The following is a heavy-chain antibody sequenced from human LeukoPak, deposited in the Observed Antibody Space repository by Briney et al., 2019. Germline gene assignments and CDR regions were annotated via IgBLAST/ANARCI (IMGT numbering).Heavy chain of an antibody. CDR1: GYTFTSNY. V-gene: IGHV1-46*01. CDR2: ISPSGGST. J-gene: IGHJ5*02. CDR3: ARDNSVRDEAWWFNP. Sequence: EAPVKVSCKAFGYTFTSNYMHWVRQAPGQGPEWMGVISPSGGSTTYAQKFQGRVTLTRDMSTSTDYLGLSSLRSEDTAVYYCARDNSVRDEAWWFNPWGQGTLVTVSS. D-gene: IGHD5-24*01.